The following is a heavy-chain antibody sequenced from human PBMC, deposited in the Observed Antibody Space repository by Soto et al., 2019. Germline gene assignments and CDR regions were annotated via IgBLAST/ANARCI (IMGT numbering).Heavy chain of an antibody. V-gene: IGHV4-39*01. J-gene: IGHJ6*02. CDR1: GGSISSSSYY. Sequence: QLQLQESGPGLVKPSETLSLTCTVSGGSISSSSYYWGWIRQPPGTGLEWIGSSYYSGSTYYNPSLKGRVTISVDTSKNQFSLKLSSVTAADTAVYYCARHKGPGGMDVWGQGTTVTVSS. CDR3: ARHKGPGGMDV. CDR2: SYYSGST.